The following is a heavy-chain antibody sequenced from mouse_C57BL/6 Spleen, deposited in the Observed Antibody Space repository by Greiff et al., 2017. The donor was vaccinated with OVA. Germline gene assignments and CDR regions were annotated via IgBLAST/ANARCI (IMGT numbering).Heavy chain of an antibody. V-gene: IGHV7-3*01. CDR1: GFTFTDYY. Sequence: EVKLMESGGGLVQPGGSLSLSCAASGFTFTDYYMSWVHQPPGKALEWLGFIRNKANGYTTEYSASVKGRFTISRDNSQSILYLQMNALRAEDSATYYCARYSARGFAYWGQGTLVTVSA. CDR2: IRNKANGYTT. CDR3: ARYSARGFAY. J-gene: IGHJ3*01.